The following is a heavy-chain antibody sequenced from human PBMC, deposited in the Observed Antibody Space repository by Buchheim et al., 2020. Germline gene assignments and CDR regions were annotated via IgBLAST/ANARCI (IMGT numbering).Heavy chain of an antibody. Sequence: QVQLQESGPGLVKPSETLSLTCTVSGGSISSYYWSWIRQPPGKGLEWIGYIYYSGSTNYNPSPKSRVTISVDTSKNQFSLKLSSVTAADTAVYYCARGPGDFYYYGMDVWGQGTT. J-gene: IGHJ6*02. CDR1: GGSISSYY. D-gene: IGHD7-27*01. CDR2: IYYSGST. CDR3: ARGPGDFYYYGMDV. V-gene: IGHV4-59*01.